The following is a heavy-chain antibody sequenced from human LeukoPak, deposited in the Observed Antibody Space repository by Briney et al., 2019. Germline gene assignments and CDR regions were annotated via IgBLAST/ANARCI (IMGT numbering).Heavy chain of an antibody. J-gene: IGHJ5*02. D-gene: IGHD6-13*01. V-gene: IGHV4-59*01. CDR2: INYSGST. CDR3: ARDLVGYSTSWSNWFDP. Sequence: SETLSLTCTVSGGSISSYYWSWIRQPPGKGLEWIGYINYSGSTNYNPSLKSRVIISEDTSKNQFSLRLSSVTAADTAVYYCARDLVGYSTSWSNWFDPWGQGTLVTVSS. CDR1: GGSISSYY.